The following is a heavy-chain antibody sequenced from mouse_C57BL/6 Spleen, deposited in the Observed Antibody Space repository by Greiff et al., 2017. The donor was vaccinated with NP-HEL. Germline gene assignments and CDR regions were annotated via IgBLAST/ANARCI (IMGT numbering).Heavy chain of an antibody. CDR3: ARGTTVVAPDYFDY. V-gene: IGHV1-80*01. CDR1: GYAFSSYW. Sequence: QVQLKQSGAELVKPGASVKISCKASGYAFSSYWMNWVKQRPGKGLEWIGQIYPGDGDTNYNGKFKGKATLTADKSSSTAYMQLSSLTSADSAVYFCARGTTVVAPDYFDYWGQGTTLTVSS. J-gene: IGHJ2*01. CDR2: IYPGDGDT. D-gene: IGHD1-1*01.